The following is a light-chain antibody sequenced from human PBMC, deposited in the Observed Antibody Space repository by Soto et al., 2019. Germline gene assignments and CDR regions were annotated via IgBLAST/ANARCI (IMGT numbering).Light chain of an antibody. CDR3: QSYDSSLSGSGV. Sequence: QSVLTQPPSVSGAPGQRVTISCTGSSSNIGAGYDVHWYQQLPGTAPKLLIYGNNNRPSGVPDRFSGSKSGTSASLAITGLQADDEADYYGQSYDSSLSGSGVFGGGTKVTVL. CDR1: SSNIGAGYD. V-gene: IGLV1-40*01. CDR2: GNN. J-gene: IGLJ3*02.